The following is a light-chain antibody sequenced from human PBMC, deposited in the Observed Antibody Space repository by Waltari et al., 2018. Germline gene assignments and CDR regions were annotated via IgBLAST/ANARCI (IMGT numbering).Light chain of an antibody. CDR2: GNQ. Sequence: QSFLTQPPSVSGAPGQTVTISCTGGRSNLGANYDVHWYQQLPGTAPNLLIYGNQSRPAGVPDRFSGFKSGTAASLAITGRQAEDEAVYYCQSTDNSLPSPFRVFGGGTKVTVL. CDR3: QSTDNSLPSPFRV. J-gene: IGLJ3*02. V-gene: IGLV1-40*01. CDR1: RSNLGANYD.